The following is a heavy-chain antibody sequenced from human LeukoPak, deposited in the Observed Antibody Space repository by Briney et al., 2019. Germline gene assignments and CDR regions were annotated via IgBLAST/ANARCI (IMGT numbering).Heavy chain of an antibody. J-gene: IGHJ4*02. CDR2: ISYDGSNK. CDR3: AKVRLPHYYDSSGYDH. CDR1: GFTFSSYG. Sequence: SGGSLGLSCAASGFTFSSYGMHWVRQAPGKGLEWVAVISYDGSNKYYADSVKGRFTISRDNSKNTLYLQMNSLRAEDTAVYYCAKVRLPHYYDSSGYDHWGQGTLVTVSS. V-gene: IGHV3-30*18. D-gene: IGHD3-22*01.